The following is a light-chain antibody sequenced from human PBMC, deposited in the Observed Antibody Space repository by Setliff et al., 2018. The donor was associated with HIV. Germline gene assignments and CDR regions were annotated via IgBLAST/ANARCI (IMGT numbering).Light chain of an antibody. Sequence: QSVLTQPASVSGSPGQSITISCTGTSSDVGGYNSVSWYQQHPGKAPKVIIHEVTNRPSGVSDRFSGSKSGNTASLTISGLQAEDEADYYCCSYAGSYTWLFGSGTKVTVL. J-gene: IGLJ1*01. CDR3: CSYAGSYTWL. CDR1: SSDVGGYNS. CDR2: EVT. V-gene: IGLV2-14*01.